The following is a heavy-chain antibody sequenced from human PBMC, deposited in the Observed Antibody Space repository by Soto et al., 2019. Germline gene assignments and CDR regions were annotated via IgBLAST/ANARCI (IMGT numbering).Heavy chain of an antibody. D-gene: IGHD3-16*02. CDR2: IIPIFGTA. Sequence: QVQLVQSGAEVKKPGSSVKVSCKASGGTFSSYAISWVRQAPGQGLEWMGGIIPIFGTANYAQKFQGRVTITADESTSTAYMELSSLRSEDTAVYYFARDRNPDYDYVWGSYRVDAFDIWGQGTMVTVSS. J-gene: IGHJ3*02. CDR1: GGTFSSYA. V-gene: IGHV1-69*01. CDR3: ARDRNPDYDYVWGSYRVDAFDI.